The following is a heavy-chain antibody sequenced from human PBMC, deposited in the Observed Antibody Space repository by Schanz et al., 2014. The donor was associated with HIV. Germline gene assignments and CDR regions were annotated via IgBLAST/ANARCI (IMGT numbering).Heavy chain of an antibody. CDR3: ARDRPVIVGATRADGGTDFDY. Sequence: QVQLVQSGAEVKKPGASVRLSCKASGYTFDSRDINWVRQASGQGPEWMGWMSPNTGNTGRAQKFQGRVTMTTDTSTSTAYMELRSLRSDDTAVYYCARDRPVIVGATRADGGTDFDYWGQGTLVTVSS. J-gene: IGHJ4*02. D-gene: IGHD1-26*01. CDR2: MSPNTGNT. CDR1: GYTFDSRD. V-gene: IGHV1-8*01.